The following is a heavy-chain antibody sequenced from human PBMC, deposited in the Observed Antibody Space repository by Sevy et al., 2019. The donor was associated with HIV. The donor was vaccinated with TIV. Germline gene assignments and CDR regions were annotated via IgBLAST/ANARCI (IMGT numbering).Heavy chain of an antibody. V-gene: IGHV3-30*04. Sequence: GGSLRLSCAASTFTFGHYAMHWVRQAPGKGLQWVAGISYEGSNEYYTDSVKGRLPISRDNSKNTLNLEMNNLRVEDTALYYCARDWGTPPTAILYYFDFWGQGIPVTVSS. CDR1: TFTFGHYA. J-gene: IGHJ4*02. D-gene: IGHD3-16*01. CDR3: ARDWGTPPTAILYYFDF. CDR2: ISYEGSNE.